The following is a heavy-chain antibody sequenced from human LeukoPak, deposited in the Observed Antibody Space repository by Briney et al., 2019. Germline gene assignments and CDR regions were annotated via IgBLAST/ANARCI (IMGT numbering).Heavy chain of an antibody. V-gene: IGHV3-7*01. CDR3: ASDRDYYDSSGYLFDY. CDR1: GFTFSSYW. Sequence: PGGSVRLSCAASGFTFSSYWMSWVRQAPGKGLEWVANIMQDGSEKYYVDSVKGRFTISRDNAKNSLYLQMNSMRAEDTAVYYCASDRDYYDSSGYLFDYWGQGTLVSVSS. D-gene: IGHD3-22*01. J-gene: IGHJ4*02. CDR2: IMQDGSEK.